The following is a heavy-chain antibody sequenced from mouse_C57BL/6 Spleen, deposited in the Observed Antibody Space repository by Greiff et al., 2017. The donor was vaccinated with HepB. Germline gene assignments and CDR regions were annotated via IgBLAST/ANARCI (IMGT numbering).Heavy chain of an antibody. J-gene: IGHJ3*01. Sequence: EVQVVESGGDLVKPGGSLKLSCAASGFTFSSYGMSWVRQTPDKRLEWVATISSGGSYTYYPDSVKGRFTISRDNAKNTLYLQMSSLKSEDTAMYYCARSIYYDYDGAFAYWGQGTLVTVSA. CDR2: ISSGGSYT. D-gene: IGHD2-4*01. V-gene: IGHV5-6*01. CDR1: GFTFSSYG. CDR3: ARSIYYDYDGAFAY.